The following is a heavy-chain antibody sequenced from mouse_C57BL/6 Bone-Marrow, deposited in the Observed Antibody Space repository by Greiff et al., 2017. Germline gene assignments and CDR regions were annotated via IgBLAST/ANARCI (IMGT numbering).Heavy chain of an antibody. CDR1: GFTFSSYG. D-gene: IGHD2-4*01. CDR3: ARHAIYYDYDGYYDAMEY. J-gene: IGHJ4*01. V-gene: IGHV5-6*01. CDR2: ISSGGSYT. Sequence: EVHLVESGGDLVKPGGSLKLSCAASGFTFSSYGMSWVRQTPDKRLEWVATISSGGSYTYYPDSVKGRFTISRDNAKNTLYLQMSSLKSEDTAMYYCARHAIYYDYDGYYDAMEYWGQGTSVTVSS.